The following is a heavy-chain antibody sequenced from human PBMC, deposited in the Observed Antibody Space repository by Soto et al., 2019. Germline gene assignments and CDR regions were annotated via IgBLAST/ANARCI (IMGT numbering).Heavy chain of an antibody. J-gene: IGHJ5*02. V-gene: IGHV1-8*01. CDR3: ARKDYDFWSGPYNWFDP. CDR2: MNPNSGNT. Sequence: SVKVFCKGSGYTFTSYYINWVRKAPGQRLEWMGWMNPNSGNTGYAQKFQGRVTMTRNTSISTAYMELSSLRSEDTAVYYCARKDYDFWSGPYNWFDPWGQGTLVTVSS. CDR1: GYTFTSYY. D-gene: IGHD3-3*01.